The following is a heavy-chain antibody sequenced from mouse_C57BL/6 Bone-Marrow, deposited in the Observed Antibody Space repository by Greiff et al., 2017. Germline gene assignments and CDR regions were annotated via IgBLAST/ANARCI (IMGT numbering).Heavy chain of an antibody. D-gene: IGHD1-1*01. CDR2: INPGSGGT. V-gene: IGHV1-54*01. J-gene: IGHJ1*03. CDR3: AREEYYGNSYWYFDV. Sequence: VQLQQSGAELVRPGTSVKVSCKASGYAFTNYLIEWVKQRPGQGLEWIGVINPGSGGTNYNEKFKGKATLTADKSSSTAYMQLSSLTSEDSAVYFCAREEYYGNSYWYFDVWGTGTTVTVSS. CDR1: GYAFTNYL.